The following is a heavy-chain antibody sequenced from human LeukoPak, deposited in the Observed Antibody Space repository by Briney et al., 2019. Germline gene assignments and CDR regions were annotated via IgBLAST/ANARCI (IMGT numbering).Heavy chain of an antibody. J-gene: IGHJ4*02. CDR1: GFTFYTYW. CDR3: ARDLRNAGDY. Sequence: GGSLRLSCAASGFTFYTYWINWVRQAPGKGLEWVAVINQDGNEKYYVDSVRGRFTISRDNAKNSLYLQMNSLGAEDTAVYYCARDLRNAGDYCGQGTLVTVSS. V-gene: IGHV3-7*01. D-gene: IGHD2-2*01. CDR2: INQDGNEK.